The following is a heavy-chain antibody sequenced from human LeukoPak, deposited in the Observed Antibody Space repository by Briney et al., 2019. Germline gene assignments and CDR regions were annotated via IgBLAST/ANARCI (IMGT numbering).Heavy chain of an antibody. D-gene: IGHD2-15*01. CDR3: AKGTSSSCYSAPNY. Sequence: GGSLRLSCAASGFTFSSYAMNWVRQAPGKGLEWVSAICSNDNNTYYTNSVKGRFTISRDNSKNTLSPQLNSLRAEDTAVYYCAKGTSSSCYSAPNYWGQGTLVTVSS. CDR1: GFTFSSYA. J-gene: IGHJ4*02. CDR2: ICSNDNNT. V-gene: IGHV3-23*01.